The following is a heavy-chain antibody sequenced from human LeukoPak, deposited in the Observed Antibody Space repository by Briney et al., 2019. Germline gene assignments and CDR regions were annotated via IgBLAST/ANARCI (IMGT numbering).Heavy chain of an antibody. J-gene: IGHJ3*02. CDR1: GGSISSGSYF. V-gene: IGHV4-61*02. CDR3: ASDRIEVDAFDI. Sequence: PSQTLSLTCTVSGGSISSGSYFWSWIRQPAGKGLEWIGRIYTSGSTNYNPSLKSRVTISVDTSKNQFSLKLSSVTAADTAVYYCASDRIEVDAFDIWGQGTMVTVSS. D-gene: IGHD2-15*01. CDR2: IYTSGST.